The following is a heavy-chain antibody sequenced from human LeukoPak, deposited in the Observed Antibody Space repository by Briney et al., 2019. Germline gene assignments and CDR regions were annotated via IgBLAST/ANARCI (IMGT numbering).Heavy chain of an antibody. Sequence: SETLSLTCAVYGGSFSGYYWSWIRQPPGKGLEWIGEINHSGSTNYNPSLKSRVTISVDTSKNQFSLKLSSVTAADTAVYYCARLTRHIVVVPAAMPQFDPRGRGTLVTVSS. CDR3: ARLTRHIVVVPAAMPQFDP. J-gene: IGHJ5*02. V-gene: IGHV4-34*01. CDR1: GGSFSGYY. CDR2: INHSGST. D-gene: IGHD2-2*01.